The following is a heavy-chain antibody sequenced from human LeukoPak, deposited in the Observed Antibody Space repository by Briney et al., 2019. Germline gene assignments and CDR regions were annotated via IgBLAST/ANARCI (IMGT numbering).Heavy chain of an antibody. D-gene: IGHD4-11*01. V-gene: IGHV1-69*05. J-gene: IGHJ4*02. CDR3: ATDPSNYEEYYFDY. CDR2: IIPIFGTA. Sequence: ASVKVSCKASGGTFSSYAISWVRQAPGQGLEWLGGIIPIFGTANYAQKFQGRVTITTDESTSTAYMELSSLRSEDTAVYYCATDPSNYEEYYFDYWGQGTLVTVSS. CDR1: GGTFSSYA.